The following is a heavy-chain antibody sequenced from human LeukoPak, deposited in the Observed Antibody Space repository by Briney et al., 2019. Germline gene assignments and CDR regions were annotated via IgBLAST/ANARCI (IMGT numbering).Heavy chain of an antibody. V-gene: IGHV3-7*01. CDR3: ARDRNTDFWSGYYTNYFDY. J-gene: IGHJ4*02. CDR2: IKQDGSEK. CDR1: GFTFTTYR. Sequence: GGSLRLSCAASGFTFTTYRMSWVRQAPGKGLEWVANIKQDGSEKYYVDSVKGRFTISRDNAKNSLYLQMNSLRAEDTAVYYCARDRNTDFWSGYYTNYFDYWGQGTLVTVSS. D-gene: IGHD3-3*01.